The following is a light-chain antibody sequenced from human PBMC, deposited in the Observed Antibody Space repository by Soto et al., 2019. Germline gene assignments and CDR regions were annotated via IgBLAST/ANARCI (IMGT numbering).Light chain of an antibody. V-gene: IGKV3-11*01. J-gene: IGKJ3*01. CDR2: DAS. CDR1: QTVSFY. CDR3: QQRSNWPPFT. Sequence: EIVLTQSPATLSLSPGERATLSCRASQTVSFYLAWYQQKPGQAPRLLIYDASKRATGTPARFSGSGSGTDFNLPISSLEPEDFAVYFCQQRSNWPPFTFGPGTKVDIK.